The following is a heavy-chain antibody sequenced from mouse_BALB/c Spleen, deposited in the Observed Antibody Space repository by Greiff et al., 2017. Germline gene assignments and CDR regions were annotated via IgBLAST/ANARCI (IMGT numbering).Heavy chain of an antibody. V-gene: IGHV1-69*02. CDR3: YIYYYCSNYY. J-gene: IGHJ2*01. Sequence: VQLQQPGAELVRPGASVKLSCKASGYTFTSYWINWVKQRPGQGLEWIGNIYPSDSYTNYNQKFKDKATLTVDKSSSTAYMQLSSPTSEDSAVYYCYIYYYCSNYYWGQGTTLTVSS. CDR1: GYTFTSYW. CDR2: IYPSDSYT. D-gene: IGHD1-1*01.